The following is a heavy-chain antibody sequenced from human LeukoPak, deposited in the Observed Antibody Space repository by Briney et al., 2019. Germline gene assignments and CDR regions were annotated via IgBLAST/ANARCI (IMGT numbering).Heavy chain of an antibody. Sequence: ASVKVSCKASGYTFASYDINWVRQATGQGLEWMGWMNPNSGNTGYAQKFQGRVTITRNTSIRTAYMELSSLRSEDTAVYYCARVGTGTTLVDYWGQGTLVTVSS. V-gene: IGHV1-8*03. CDR2: MNPNSGNT. CDR3: ARVGTGTTLVDY. CDR1: GYTFASYD. D-gene: IGHD1-7*01. J-gene: IGHJ4*02.